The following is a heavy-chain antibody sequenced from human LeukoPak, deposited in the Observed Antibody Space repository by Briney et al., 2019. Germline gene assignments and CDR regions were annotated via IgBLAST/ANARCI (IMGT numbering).Heavy chain of an antibody. J-gene: IGHJ4*02. CDR1: GGSISSSRYY. Sequence: SETLSLTCTVSGGSISSSRYYWGWIRQPPGKGLEWIGSIYYSGSTYYNPSLKSRVTISVDTSKNQFSLKLSSVTAADTAVYYCARQAYSGYDGPFDYWGQGTLVTVSS. CDR3: ARQAYSGYDGPFDY. V-gene: IGHV4-39*01. D-gene: IGHD5-12*01. CDR2: IYYSGST.